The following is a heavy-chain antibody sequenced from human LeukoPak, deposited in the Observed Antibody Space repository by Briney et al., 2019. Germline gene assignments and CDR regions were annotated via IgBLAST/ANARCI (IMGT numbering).Heavy chain of an antibody. CDR2: ISGSGGST. D-gene: IGHD3-10*01. Sequence: PGGSLRLSCAASGFTFSSYAMSWVRQAPGKGLEWVSAISGSGGSTYYADSVKGRFTISRDNSKNTLYLQMNSLRAEDTAVYYCAKDFLPSGSPPNWFDRWGQGTLVTVSS. CDR3: AKDFLPSGSPPNWFDR. CDR1: GFTFSSYA. V-gene: IGHV3-23*01. J-gene: IGHJ5*02.